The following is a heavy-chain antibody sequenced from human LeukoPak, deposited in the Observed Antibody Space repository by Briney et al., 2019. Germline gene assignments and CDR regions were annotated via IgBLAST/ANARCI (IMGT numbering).Heavy chain of an antibody. CDR1: GFAFSSYG. D-gene: IGHD6-19*01. V-gene: IGHV3-30*02. J-gene: IGHJ4*02. CDR2: IRYDGSNK. Sequence: GGSLRLSCAASGFAFSSYGMHWVRQAPGKGLEWVAFIRYDGSNKYYADSVKGRFTISRDNSKNTLYLQMNSLRAEDTAVYYCAKDKAVAGVDLDYWGQGTLVTVSS. CDR3: AKDKAVAGVDLDY.